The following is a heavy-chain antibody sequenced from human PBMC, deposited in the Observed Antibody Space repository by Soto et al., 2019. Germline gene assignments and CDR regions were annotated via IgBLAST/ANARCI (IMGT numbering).Heavy chain of an antibody. CDR1: GYSISSGYY. CDR2: IYHSGST. D-gene: IGHD3-16*01. V-gene: IGHV4-38-2*02. Sequence: SETLSLTCAVSGYSISSGYYWGWIRQPPGKGLEWIGSIYHSGSTYYNPSLKSRVTISVDTSKNQFSLKLSSVTAADTAVYYCARDLVYYGNYYYGMDVWGQGSPGHRLL. CDR3: ARDLVYYGNYYYGMDV. J-gene: IGHJ6*02.